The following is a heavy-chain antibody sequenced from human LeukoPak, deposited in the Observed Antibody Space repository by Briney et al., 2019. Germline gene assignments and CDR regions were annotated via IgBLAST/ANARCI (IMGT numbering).Heavy chain of an antibody. D-gene: IGHD4-23*01. J-gene: IGHJ2*01. CDR3: ARAAVAHWYFDL. CDR1: GGSISSSNW. V-gene: IGHV3-53*01. Sequence: ETLSLTCAVSGGSISSSNWWSWVRQPPGKGLEWVSGISGRDYSDHADSVKGRFTISRDNSKNILYLQMNSLRAEDTAVYYCARAAVAHWYFDLWGRGTLVTVSS. CDR2: ISGRDYS.